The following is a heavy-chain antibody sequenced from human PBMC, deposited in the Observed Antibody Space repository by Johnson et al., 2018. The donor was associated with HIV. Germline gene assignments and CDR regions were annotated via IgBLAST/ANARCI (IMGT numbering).Heavy chain of an antibody. V-gene: IGHV3-11*01. CDR1: GFTVSSNY. CDR2: ISSSGSTI. Sequence: QVQLVESGGGLVQPGGSLRLSCAASGFTVSSNYMSWIRQAPGKGLEWVSYISSSGSTIYYADSVKGRFTISRANAKNSLYLQMNSLRAEDTAVYYCARDSSSWSEDAFDIWGQGTLVTVSS. CDR3: ARDSSSWSEDAFDI. J-gene: IGHJ3*02. D-gene: IGHD6-13*01.